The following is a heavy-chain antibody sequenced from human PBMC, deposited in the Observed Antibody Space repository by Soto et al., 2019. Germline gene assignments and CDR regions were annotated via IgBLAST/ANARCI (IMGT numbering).Heavy chain of an antibody. CDR1: VGSRSGYY. D-gene: IGHD3-22*01. J-gene: IGHJ3*02. Sequence: AGTLSLTCSASVGSRSGYYWSWSRQPPGKGLEWIGEIDHSGRTKYSPSLKSRVTMSVDTSKNQFSLKLSSVTAADTAVYYCARWDSGDAHDSNADAFDIWGQGTMVTVSS. CDR2: IDHSGRT. CDR3: ARWDSGDAHDSNADAFDI. V-gene: IGHV4-34*01.